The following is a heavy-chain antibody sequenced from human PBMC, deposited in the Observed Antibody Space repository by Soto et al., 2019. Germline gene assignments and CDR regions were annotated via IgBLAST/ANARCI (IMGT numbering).Heavy chain of an antibody. CDR2: ISIRSRTI. D-gene: IGHD6-13*01. Sequence: SGSLRLSCAASGYTFSTYSMNWVRQAPGKGLEWVSYISIRSRTIYYADSVKGRFTISRDDAKNSLYLQMNSLRDEDTAVYYCARDNGIAGSSDPRGQGTLVPGPS. CDR3: ARDNGIAGSSDP. CDR1: GYTFSTYS. V-gene: IGHV3-48*02. J-gene: IGHJ5*02.